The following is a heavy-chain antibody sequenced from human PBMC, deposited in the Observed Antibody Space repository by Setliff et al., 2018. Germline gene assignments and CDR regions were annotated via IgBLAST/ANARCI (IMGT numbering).Heavy chain of an antibody. J-gene: IGHJ3*01. V-gene: IGHV1-18*01. CDR2: ISNYNDIT. CDR1: TYIFNSYG. CDR3: AISTLSICSGGSCPNAFDV. D-gene: IGHD2-15*01. Sequence: ASVKVSCKASTYIFNSYGISWVRQAPGHGLEWMGWISNYNDITNYAQRFQGRVTMTTDTSTSAAYMELRSLRSDDTAVYYCAISTLSICSGGSCPNAFDVWGRGTMGTVSS.